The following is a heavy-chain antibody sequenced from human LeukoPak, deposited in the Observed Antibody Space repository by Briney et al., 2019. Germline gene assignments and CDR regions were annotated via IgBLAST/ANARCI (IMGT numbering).Heavy chain of an antibody. J-gene: IGHJ4*02. CDR2: MSSDGTNT. Sequence: PGGSLRLSCAASGFSFSSYAMHWVRQAPGKGLEWVAVMSSDGTNTYYAASVKGRFTISRDNAKNSLYLQMNSLRAEDTAVYYCARDLQRCFDWLLGEGGYWGQGTLVTVSS. CDR1: GFSFSSYA. V-gene: IGHV3-30-3*01. CDR3: ARDLQRCFDWLLGEGGY. D-gene: IGHD3-9*01.